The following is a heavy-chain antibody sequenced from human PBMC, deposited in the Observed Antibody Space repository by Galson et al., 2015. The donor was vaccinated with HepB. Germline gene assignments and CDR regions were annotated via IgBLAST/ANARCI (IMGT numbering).Heavy chain of an antibody. CDR3: ARDSVDYDSSGLYFDY. CDR2: IKQDGSEK. Sequence: SLRLSCAASGFTFSSYWMSWVRQAPGKGLEWVANIKQDGSEKYYVDSVKGRFTISRDNAKNSLYLQMNSLRAEDTAVYYCARDSVDYDSSGLYFDYWGQGTLVTVSS. V-gene: IGHV3-7*03. J-gene: IGHJ4*02. D-gene: IGHD3-22*01. CDR1: GFTFSSYW.